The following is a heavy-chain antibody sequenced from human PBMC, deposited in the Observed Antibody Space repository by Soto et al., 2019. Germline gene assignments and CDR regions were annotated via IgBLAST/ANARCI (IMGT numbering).Heavy chain of an antibody. CDR3: ARLDFHYYYMDV. Sequence: SETLSLTCTVSGCSISSYYWSWIRQPPGKGLEWIGYIYYSGSTNYNPSLKSRVTISVDTSKNQFSLKLSSVTAADTAVYYCARLDFHYYYMDVWGKGTTVTVSS. V-gene: IGHV4-59*08. D-gene: IGHD2-21*01. CDR2: IYYSGST. CDR1: GCSISSYY. J-gene: IGHJ6*03.